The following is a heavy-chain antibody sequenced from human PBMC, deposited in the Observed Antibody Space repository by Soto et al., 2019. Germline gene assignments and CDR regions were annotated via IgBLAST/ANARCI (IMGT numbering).Heavy chain of an antibody. V-gene: IGHV3-30-3*01. D-gene: IGHD4-17*01. CDR3: ARQAPIFYGHTHYG. CDR1: GFTFSSYA. J-gene: IGHJ4*02. CDR2: ISYDGSNK. Sequence: QVQLVESGGGVVQPGRSLRLSCAASGFTFSSYAMHWVRQAPGKGLEWVAVISYDGSNKYYADSMKGRFTISRDNSKNTLYLHMKSMRAEDTAVYYCARQAPIFYGHTHYGWGQGTLVTVSS.